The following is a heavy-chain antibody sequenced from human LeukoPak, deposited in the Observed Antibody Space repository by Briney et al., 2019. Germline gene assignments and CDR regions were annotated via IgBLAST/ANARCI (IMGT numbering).Heavy chain of an antibody. CDR1: GFIFSNYA. J-gene: IGHJ4*02. V-gene: IGHV3-30*02. D-gene: IGHD3-10*01. CDR3: AKDGEYYGSGSYGY. CDR2: IRYDGGNT. Sequence: GGSLRLSCAAPGFIFSNYAMQWVRQAPGMGLEWVAFIRYDGGNTYYADSAKGRFTISRDNSKNTLYLQMNSLRAEDTAVYYCAKDGEYYGSGSYGYWGQGTLVTVSS.